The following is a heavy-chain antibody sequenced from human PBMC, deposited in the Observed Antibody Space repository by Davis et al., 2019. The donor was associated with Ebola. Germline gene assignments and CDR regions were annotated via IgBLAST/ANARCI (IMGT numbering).Heavy chain of an antibody. Sequence: AASVKVSCKASGGTFSSYAISWVRQAPGQGLEWMGIINPSGGSTSYAQKLQGRVTMTTDTSTSTAYMELRSLRSDDTAVYYCAREITMIVGGGPFDYWGQGTLVTVSS. J-gene: IGHJ4*02. V-gene: IGHV1-46*01. CDR3: AREITMIVGGGPFDY. CDR1: GGTFSSYA. D-gene: IGHD3-22*01. CDR2: INPSGGST.